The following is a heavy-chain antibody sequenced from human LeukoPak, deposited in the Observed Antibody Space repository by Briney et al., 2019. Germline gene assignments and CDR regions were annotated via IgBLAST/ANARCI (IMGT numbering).Heavy chain of an antibody. CDR2: IIPIFGTA. D-gene: IGHD5-18*01. J-gene: IGHJ4*02. V-gene: IGHV1-69*05. CDR3: ARVGGYSYGHGDYYFDY. CDR1: GGTFSSYA. Sequence: SVKVSCKASGGTFSSYAISWVRQAPGHGLEWMGGIIPIFGTANYAQKFQGRVTITTDESTSTAYMELSSLRYEDTAVYYCARVGGYSYGHGDYYFDYWGQGTLVTVSS.